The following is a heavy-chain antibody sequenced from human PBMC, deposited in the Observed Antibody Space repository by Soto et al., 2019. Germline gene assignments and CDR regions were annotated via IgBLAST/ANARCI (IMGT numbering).Heavy chain of an antibody. CDR3: GRDSGKGAYFDY. CDR2: IRNKANSYTT. CDR1: GFTFSDHY. D-gene: IGHD1-26*01. Sequence: EVQLVESGGVLLQPGGSQRLSCAASGFTFSDHYMDWVRQAPGKGLEWVGRIRNKANSYTTDYAASVKGRFTISRNDSRHSLYLQMNCLKAEVTAIYYCGRDSGKGAYFDYWGHGTLATVSS. J-gene: IGHJ4*01. V-gene: IGHV3-72*01.